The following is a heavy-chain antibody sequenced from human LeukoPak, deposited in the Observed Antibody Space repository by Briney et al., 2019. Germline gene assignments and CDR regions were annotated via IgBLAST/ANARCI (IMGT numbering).Heavy chain of an antibody. J-gene: IGHJ2*01. CDR3: AKVLGYGDSSYWYFDL. V-gene: IGHV3-23*01. D-gene: IGHD3-22*01. CDR2: IRRSGGST. CDR1: GFTFTSYA. Sequence: QPGGSLRLSCAASGFTFTSYAMSWVRQAPGKGLEWVSAIRRSGGSTYYADSVRGRFTISRDNSKNTLYLQMNRLRAEDTAVYYCAKVLGYGDSSYWYFDLWGRGTLVTVSS.